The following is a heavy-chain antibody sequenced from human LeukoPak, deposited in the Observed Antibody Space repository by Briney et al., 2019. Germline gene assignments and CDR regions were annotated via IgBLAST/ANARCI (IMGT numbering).Heavy chain of an antibody. V-gene: IGHV4-4*07. CDR2: IYTSGST. D-gene: IGHD1-26*01. J-gene: IGHJ5*02. CDR3: ARVVGTSGSYRYNWFDP. Sequence: SETLSLTCTVSGGSISSYCWSWIRQPAGKGLEWIGRIYTSGSTNYNPSLKSRVTMSVDTSKNQFSLKLSSVTAADTAVYYCARVVGTSGSYRYNWFDPWGQGTLVTVSS. CDR1: GGSISSYC.